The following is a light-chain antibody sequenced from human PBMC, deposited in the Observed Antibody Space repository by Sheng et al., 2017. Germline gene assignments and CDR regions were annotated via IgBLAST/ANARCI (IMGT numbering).Light chain of an antibody. V-gene: IGKV1-5*01. Sequence: DIQMTQSPSTLSASLGDRVTLTCRASQTISSWLAWYQQKPGKAPKLLIYDASRRASGIPARFSGSGSGTDFTLTINSLEPEDFAIYFCQQRSNWPQTFGQGTKLEI. CDR1: QTISSW. CDR2: DAS. J-gene: IGKJ2*01. CDR3: QQRSNWPQT.